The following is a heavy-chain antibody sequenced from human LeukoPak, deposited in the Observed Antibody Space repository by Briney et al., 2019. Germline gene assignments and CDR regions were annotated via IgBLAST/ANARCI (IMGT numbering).Heavy chain of an antibody. Sequence: GGSLRLSCAASEFSVGSNYMTWVRQAPGKGLEWVSLIYSGGSTYYADSVKGRFTISRDNAKNSMYLLMNSLRVEDTAVYYCVRDVLYYYGAERLFWFDPWGQGTLVTVSS. V-gene: IGHV3-66*01. D-gene: IGHD3-10*01. J-gene: IGHJ5*02. CDR3: VRDVLYYYGAERLFWFDP. CDR1: EFSVGSNY. CDR2: IYSGGST.